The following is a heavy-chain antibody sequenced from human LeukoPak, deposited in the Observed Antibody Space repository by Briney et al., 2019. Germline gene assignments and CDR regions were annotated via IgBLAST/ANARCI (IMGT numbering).Heavy chain of an antibody. V-gene: IGHV1-46*01. J-gene: IGHJ4*02. CDR3: AIMTTVTTWPPDDY. CDR2: INPSGGST. CDR1: GYTFTSYY. Sequence: ASVKVSCKASGYTFTSYYMHWVRQAPGQGLEWMGMINPSGGSTSYAQKFQGRVTMTRDMSTSTVYMELSSLRSEDTAVYYCAIMTTVTTWPPDDYWGQGTLVTVSS. D-gene: IGHD4-17*01.